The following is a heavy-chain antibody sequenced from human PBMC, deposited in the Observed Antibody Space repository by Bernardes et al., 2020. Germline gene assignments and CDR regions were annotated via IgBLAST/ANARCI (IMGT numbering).Heavy chain of an antibody. CDR2: ISDEGKIK. J-gene: IGHJ6*02. D-gene: IGHD3-10*01. V-gene: IGHV3-30*18. CDR1: GFSFSSYG. Sequence: GGSLRLSCRTSGFSFSSYGMHWVRQAPGKGLEWVAVISDEGKIKYYGDSVKGRFTISRDNAKKTVDLQMQSLRVEDTGVYFCAKDVGKNYNPYAGYGMDVWGQGTTVTVSS. CDR3: AKDVGKNYNPYAGYGMDV.